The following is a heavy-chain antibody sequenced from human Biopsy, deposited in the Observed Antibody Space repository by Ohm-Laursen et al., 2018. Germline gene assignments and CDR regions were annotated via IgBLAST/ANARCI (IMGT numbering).Heavy chain of an antibody. CDR1: GSSLTEFS. J-gene: IGHJ3*01. CDR2: FDAEDGET. Sequence: GASVTASCKVFGSSLTEFSIHWVRQTPGKGPQWMGGFDAEDGETLQSQHFLGRVTMTADTSRDTTFMELSSLTSDDTAVYYCARGYAGLYEAFDFWGQGTVVTVAS. D-gene: IGHD2-15*01. V-gene: IGHV1-24*01. CDR3: ARGYAGLYEAFDF.